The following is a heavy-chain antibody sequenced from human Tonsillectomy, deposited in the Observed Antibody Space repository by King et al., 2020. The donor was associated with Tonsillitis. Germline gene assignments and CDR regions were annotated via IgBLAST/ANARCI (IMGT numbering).Heavy chain of an antibody. CDR3: ARDLYYYDSSGYPPGY. CDR2: ISSSSSYT. CDR1: GFTFSDYY. Sequence: VQLVESGGGLVKPGGSLRLSCAASGFTFSDYYMSWIRQAPGKGREWVSYISSSSSYTNYADSVKGRFTISSDNAKNSLYLQMNSLRAEDTAVYYCARDLYYYDSSGYPPGYWGQGTLVTVSS. J-gene: IGHJ4*02. V-gene: IGHV3-11*05. D-gene: IGHD3-22*01.